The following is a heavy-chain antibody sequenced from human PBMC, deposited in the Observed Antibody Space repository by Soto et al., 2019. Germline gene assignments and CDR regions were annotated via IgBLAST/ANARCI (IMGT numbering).Heavy chain of an antibody. CDR1: GGSISSYY. CDR2: IFYSGST. Sequence: QVQVQESGPGLVKPSETLSLTCTVSGGSISSYYGSWIRQPPGKGLEWIGFIFYSGSTSYNPSLKSRVTISIDTSEYQFSLKLNSVTAADTAVYYCASMIGDPVLSFDSWGQGTLVAVSS. D-gene: IGHD3-10*02. CDR3: ASMIGDPVLSFDS. J-gene: IGHJ5*01. V-gene: IGHV4-59*01.